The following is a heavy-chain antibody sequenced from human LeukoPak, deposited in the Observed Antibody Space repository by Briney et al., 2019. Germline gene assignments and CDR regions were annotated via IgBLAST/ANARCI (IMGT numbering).Heavy chain of an antibody. CDR1: GYTFIGYY. V-gene: IGHV1-2*02. Sequence: ASVRVSCKAPGYTFIGYYIHWVRQAPGQGLEWMGWISPNSGGTNYAQKFQGRVTMTRDTSISTAYKELSRLRYDDTAVYYCANGDGVETHHAFGIWGQGTMVTVSS. J-gene: IGHJ3*02. CDR3: ANGDGVETHHAFGI. CDR2: ISPNSGGT. D-gene: IGHD7-27*01.